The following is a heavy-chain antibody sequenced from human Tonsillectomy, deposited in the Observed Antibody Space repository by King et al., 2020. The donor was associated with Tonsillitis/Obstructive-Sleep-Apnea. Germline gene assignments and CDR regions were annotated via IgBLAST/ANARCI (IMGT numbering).Heavy chain of an antibody. CDR2: ISGSSGRT. J-gene: IGHJ5*01. Sequence: VQLVESGGGLVQSGGSLRLSCAASGFTFSSYAMSWVRQAPGKGLEWVSTISGSSGRTYYADSVKGRFTNSRDKSKNKLYLRMNSLRAEDTAVYYCAKDSDSGGLDFDYSGQGTLVTVSS. CDR1: GFTFSSYA. CDR3: AKDSDSGGLDFDY. D-gene: IGHD4-23*01. V-gene: IGHV3-23*04.